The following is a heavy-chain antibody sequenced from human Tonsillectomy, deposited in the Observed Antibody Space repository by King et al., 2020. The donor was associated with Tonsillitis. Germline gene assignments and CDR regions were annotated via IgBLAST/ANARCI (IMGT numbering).Heavy chain of an antibody. Sequence: VQLVESGGGGVQSGRSLRLSCAASGFTFGSYALHWVLQAPGKGREWVVVTSFEGSKKYYADSVKGRFTISRDNSENTLFLQMNSLRAEDTAVYYCARDGCSSSSCYHSYYYYYMDVWGRGTTVTVSS. V-gene: IGHV3-30-3*01. CDR1: GFTFGSYA. J-gene: IGHJ6*03. D-gene: IGHD2-2*01. CDR3: ARDGCSSSSCYHSYYYYYMDV. CDR2: TSFEGSKK.